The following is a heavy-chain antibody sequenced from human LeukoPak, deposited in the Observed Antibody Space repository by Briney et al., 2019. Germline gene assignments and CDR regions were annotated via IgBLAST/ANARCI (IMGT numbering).Heavy chain of an antibody. V-gene: IGHV3-13*01. CDR2: ISTAGDT. Sequence: GGSLRLSCAASGFTFTAYDMNWVRQATGKSLEWVSTISTAGDTYYPGSVKGRFTISRENAKNSLYLQMNSLRAGDTAVYYCARTGRLQYGDYVAFDYWGQGTLVTVSS. J-gene: IGHJ4*02. CDR3: ARTGRLQYGDYVAFDY. D-gene: IGHD4-17*01. CDR1: GFTFTAYD.